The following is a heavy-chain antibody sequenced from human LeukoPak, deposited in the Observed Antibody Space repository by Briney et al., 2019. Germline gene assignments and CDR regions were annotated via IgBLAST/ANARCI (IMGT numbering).Heavy chain of an antibody. CDR3: ARDLVPGTTGY. Sequence: SETLSLTCTVSGGSISSYYWSWIRQPPGKGLEWIGYIYYSGNTNYNPSLKSRVTISVDTSKNQFSLKLSSVTAADTAVYYCARDLVPGTTGYWGQGTLVTVSS. V-gene: IGHV4-59*01. J-gene: IGHJ4*02. CDR2: IYYSGNT. D-gene: IGHD1-1*01. CDR1: GGSISSYY.